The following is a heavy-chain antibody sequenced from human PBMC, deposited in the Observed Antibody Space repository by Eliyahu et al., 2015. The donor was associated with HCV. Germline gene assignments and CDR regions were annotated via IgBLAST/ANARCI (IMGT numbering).Heavy chain of an antibody. V-gene: IGHV3-72*01. CDR3: ARRYCSGHNCYDAFDI. D-gene: IGHD2-15*01. J-gene: IGHJ3*02. CDR2: ARKKANTYTT. CDR1: GFPFXDXF. Sequence: EVQLVESGGGLVQPGGSLRLSCXASGFPFXDXFMDWVRQAPGKGLEGVGRARKKANTYTTEYAASVKGRFTISRDDSKNSLYLQMNSLKTEDTAVYYCARRYCSGHNCYDAFDIWGQGTMVTVSS.